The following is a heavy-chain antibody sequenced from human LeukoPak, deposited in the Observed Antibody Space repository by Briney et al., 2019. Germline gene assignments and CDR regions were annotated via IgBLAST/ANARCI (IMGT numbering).Heavy chain of an antibody. Sequence: GGSLRLSCAASEFSVGSNYMTWVRQAPGKGLEWVSLIYSGGSTYYADSVKGRFTISRDNSKNTLYLQMNSLRAEDTAVYYCARGHYGGNPRVSSAFDIWGQGTMVTVSS. D-gene: IGHD4-23*01. CDR1: EFSVGSNY. V-gene: IGHV3-66*01. CDR3: ARGHYGGNPRVSSAFDI. CDR2: IYSGGST. J-gene: IGHJ3*02.